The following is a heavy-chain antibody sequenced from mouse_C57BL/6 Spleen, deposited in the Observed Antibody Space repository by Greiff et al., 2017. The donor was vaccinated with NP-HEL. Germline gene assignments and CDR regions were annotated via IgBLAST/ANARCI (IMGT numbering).Heavy chain of an antibody. CDR3: ARQEGYYGSSYSWFAY. J-gene: IGHJ3*01. Sequence: EVQLVESGGDLVKPGGSLKLSCAASGFTFSSYGMSWVRQTPDKRLEWVATISSGGSYTYYPDSVKGRFTISRDNAKNTLYLQMSSLKSEATAMYYCARQEGYYGSSYSWFAYWGQGTLVTVSA. CDR2: ISSGGSYT. CDR1: GFTFSSYG. V-gene: IGHV5-6*01. D-gene: IGHD1-1*01.